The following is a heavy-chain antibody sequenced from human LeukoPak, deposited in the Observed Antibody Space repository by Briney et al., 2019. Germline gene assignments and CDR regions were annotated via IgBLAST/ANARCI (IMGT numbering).Heavy chain of an antibody. CDR2: IRYDGSNK. CDR1: GFTFSSYG. D-gene: IGHD1-1*01. J-gene: IGHJ4*02. V-gene: IGHV3-30*02. CDR3: AKALEGDFDY. Sequence: PGGSLRLSCAASGFTFSSYGMHWVRQAPGKGLEWVVFIRYDGSNKYYADSVKGRFTISRDNSKDTLYLQMNSLRAEDTAVYYCAKALEGDFDYWGQGTLVTVSS.